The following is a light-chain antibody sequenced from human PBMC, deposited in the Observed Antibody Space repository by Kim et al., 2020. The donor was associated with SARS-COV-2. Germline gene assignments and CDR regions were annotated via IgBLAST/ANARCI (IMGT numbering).Light chain of an antibody. V-gene: IGKV3-20*01. CDR2: DSS. CDR1: QTVINNY. Sequence: SPGERATLSCRASQTVINNYLAWYHQKPGQAPRLLIYDSSSRATGIPDRFSGSGSGTDFTLTISRLEPEDFAVYYCQQYSTSPWTFGQGTKVDIK. CDR3: QQYSTSPWT. J-gene: IGKJ1*01.